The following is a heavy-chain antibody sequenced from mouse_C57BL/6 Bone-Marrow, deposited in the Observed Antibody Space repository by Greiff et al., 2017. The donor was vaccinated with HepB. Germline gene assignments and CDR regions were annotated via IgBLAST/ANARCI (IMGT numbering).Heavy chain of an antibody. CDR1: GYTFTSYW. J-gene: IGHJ2*01. Sequence: QVQLQQPGAELVKPGASVKLSCKASGYTFTSYWMQWVKQRPGQGLEWIGEIDPSDSYTNYNLKFKGKATLTVDTSSSTAYMQLSSLTSEDSAVYYCASDYYGNFDYWGQGTTLTVSS. D-gene: IGHD1-1*01. CDR2: IDPSDSYT. V-gene: IGHV1-50*01. CDR3: ASDYYGNFDY.